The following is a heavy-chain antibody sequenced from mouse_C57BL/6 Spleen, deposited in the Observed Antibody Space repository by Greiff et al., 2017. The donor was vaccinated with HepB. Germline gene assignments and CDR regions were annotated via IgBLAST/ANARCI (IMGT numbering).Heavy chain of an antibody. CDR3: ASIATGGSVDY. J-gene: IGHJ2*01. Sequence: QVQLQQPGAELVKPGASVKLSCQASGYTFTSYWMHWVKQRPGHGLEWIGLIHPNSGSTNYNEKFKSKATLTVDKSSSPAYRQLSSRTSEDSAVYYCASIATGGSVDYWGQGTTLTVAA. V-gene: IGHV1-64*01. CDR2: IHPNSGST. CDR1: GYTFTSYW.